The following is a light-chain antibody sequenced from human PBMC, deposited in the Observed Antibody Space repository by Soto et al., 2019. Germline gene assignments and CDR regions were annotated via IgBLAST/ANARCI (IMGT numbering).Light chain of an antibody. CDR2: SNN. V-gene: IGLV1-44*01. CDR3: AAWDDSLNGYV. J-gene: IGLJ1*01. CDR1: SSNIGSNT. Sequence: QSALTQPPSASGTPGQGVTISCSGSSSNIGSNTVNWYQQLPGTAPKLLIYSNNQRPSGVPDRFSGSKSGTSASLAISGLQSEDEADYYCAAWDDSLNGYVFGTGTKSPS.